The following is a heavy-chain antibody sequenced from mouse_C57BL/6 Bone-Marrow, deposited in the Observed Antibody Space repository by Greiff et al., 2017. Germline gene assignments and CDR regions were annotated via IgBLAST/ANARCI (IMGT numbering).Heavy chain of an antibody. V-gene: IGHV1-69*01. J-gene: IGHJ4*01. D-gene: IGHD2-5*01. CDR2: IDPSDSYT. Sequence: VQLQQPGAELVMPGASVKLSCKASGYTFTSYWMHWVKQRPGQGLEWIGEIDPSDSYTNYNQKFKGKSTLTVDKSSSTAYMQLSSLTSEDSAVYYWARHYYSNYVGYYYAMDYWGQGTSVTVSS. CDR1: GYTFTSYW. CDR3: ARHYYSNYVGYYYAMDY.